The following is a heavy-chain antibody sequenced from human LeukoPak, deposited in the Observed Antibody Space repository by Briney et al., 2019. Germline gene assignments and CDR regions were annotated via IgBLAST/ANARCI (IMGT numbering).Heavy chain of an antibody. J-gene: IGHJ5*02. D-gene: IGHD2-2*01. CDR3: ASVVVPAAIPWFDP. Sequence: SQTLSLTCTVSGGSISSGDYYWSWIRQPPGKGLEWIGYIYYSGSTYYNPSLKSRVTISVDTSKNQFSLKLSSVTAADTAVYYCASVVVPAAIPWFDPWGQGTLVTVSS. CDR1: GGSISSGDYY. CDR2: IYYSGST. V-gene: IGHV4-30-4*08.